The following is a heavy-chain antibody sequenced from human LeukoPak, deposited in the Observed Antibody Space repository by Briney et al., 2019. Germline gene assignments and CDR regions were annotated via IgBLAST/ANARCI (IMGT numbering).Heavy chain of an antibody. CDR1: GYTFTSYA. CDR2: INAGNGNT. J-gene: IGHJ4*02. V-gene: IGHV1-3*01. Sequence: ASVKVSCKASGYTFTSYAMHWVRQAPGQRLERMGWINAGNGNTKYSQKFQGRVTITRDTSASTAYMELSSLRSEDTAVYYCARDGHYDILTGSPLDYWGQGTLVTVSS. CDR3: ARDGHYDILTGSPLDY. D-gene: IGHD3-9*01.